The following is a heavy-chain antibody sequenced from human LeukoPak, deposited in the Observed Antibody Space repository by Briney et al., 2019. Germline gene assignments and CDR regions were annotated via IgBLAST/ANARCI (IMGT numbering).Heavy chain of an antibody. V-gene: IGHV4-59*01. Sequence: SETLSLTCTVSGGSISSYYWSWIRQPPGKGLEWIGYIYYSGSTNYNPSLKSRVTISVDTSKNQFSLKLSSVTAADTAVYYCARGSTNYYYYMDVWGKGTTVTISS. D-gene: IGHD1-26*01. J-gene: IGHJ6*03. CDR2: IYYSGST. CDR3: ARGSTNYYYYMDV. CDR1: GGSISSYY.